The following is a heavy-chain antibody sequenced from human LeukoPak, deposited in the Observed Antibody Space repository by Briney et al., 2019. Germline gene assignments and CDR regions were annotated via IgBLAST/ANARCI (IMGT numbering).Heavy chain of an antibody. Sequence: PSETLSLTCTVSGGSISSGSYYWRWLRQPAGTGLEWIGRIYTSGSTNYNPSLKSRVTISVDTSKNQFSLKLSSVTAADTAVYYCARGGIAAAVTDYWGQGTLVTVSS. CDR2: IYTSGST. CDR1: GGSISSGSYY. J-gene: IGHJ4*02. CDR3: ARGGIAAAVTDY. D-gene: IGHD6-13*01. V-gene: IGHV4-61*02.